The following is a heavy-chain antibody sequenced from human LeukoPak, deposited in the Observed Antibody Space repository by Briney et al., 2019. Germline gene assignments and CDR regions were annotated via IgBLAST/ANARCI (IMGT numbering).Heavy chain of an antibody. J-gene: IGHJ4*02. CDR1: ESPFNNHN. V-gene: IGHV1-2*02. Sequence: SVKLSSKASESPFNNHNIHWGGQPPGQGLGGMGGTNLSGGGTNFAEKFPGRVTMTSDTSISTAYMEMRSLRSDDTAMYYCARNILTSTGMQPSGCDYWGQGTLVTVSS. CDR3: ARNILTSTGMQPSGCDY. D-gene: IGHD3-10*01. CDR2: TNLSGGGT.